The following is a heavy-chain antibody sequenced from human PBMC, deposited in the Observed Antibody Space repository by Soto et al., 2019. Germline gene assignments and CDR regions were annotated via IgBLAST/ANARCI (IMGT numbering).Heavy chain of an antibody. CDR2: ISYDGSNK. CDR3: AKDLRQIDLRNYDFWSGYYTDYYYYGIEV. J-gene: IGHJ6*01. D-gene: IGHD3-3*01. Sequence: VGSLRLSCAASVCTFSSYGMHWVRQSPGKWLEWVAVISYDGSNKYYADSVKGRFTISRDNSKNTLYLQMNSLRAEDTAVYYCAKDLRQIDLRNYDFWSGYYTDYYYYGIEVWGQGTMVIVS. V-gene: IGHV3-30*18. CDR1: VCTFSSYG.